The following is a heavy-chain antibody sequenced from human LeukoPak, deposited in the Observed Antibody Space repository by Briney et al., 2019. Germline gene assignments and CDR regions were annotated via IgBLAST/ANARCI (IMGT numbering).Heavy chain of an antibody. CDR1: GFTFSSYA. CDR2: ISGSGGST. D-gene: IGHD2-15*01. V-gene: IGHV3-23*01. J-gene: IGHJ3*02. Sequence: GGSLRLSCAASGFTFSSYAMSWVRQAPGKGLEWVSAISGSGGSTYYADSVKGRFTISRDNSKNTLYLQMNSLRAEDTAVYYCARDCSGGSCYGAFDIWGQGTMVTVSS. CDR3: ARDCSGGSCYGAFDI.